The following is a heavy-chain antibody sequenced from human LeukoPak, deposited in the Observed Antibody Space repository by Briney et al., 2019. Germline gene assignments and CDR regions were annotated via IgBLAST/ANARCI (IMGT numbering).Heavy chain of an antibody. J-gene: IGHJ4*02. D-gene: IGHD4-23*01. CDR2: ITPLFGVA. Sequence: ASVKVSCKASGGTFSSYDISWVRQAPGQGLEWMGGITPLFGVANYAQKFQGRVTISAVESKSTAYMELRSLRSEDTAVYYCARGWLAETTVVTPYNYWGQGTLVTVFS. V-gene: IGHV1-69*13. CDR1: GGTFSSYD. CDR3: ARGWLAETTVVTPYNY.